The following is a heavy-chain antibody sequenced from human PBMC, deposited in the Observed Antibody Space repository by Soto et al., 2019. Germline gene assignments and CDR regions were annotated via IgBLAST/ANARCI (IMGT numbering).Heavy chain of an antibody. Sequence: EVQLLESGGGLVQPGGSLRLSCAASGFTFSSYAMSWVRQAPGKGLEWVSAISGSGGSTYYADSVKGRFTISRDNSKNTLYLQMNSLRAEDTALYYCAKDRGSTNYYGSGDWGQGTLVTVSS. V-gene: IGHV3-23*01. CDR2: ISGSGGST. CDR3: AKDRGSTNYYGSGD. J-gene: IGHJ4*02. D-gene: IGHD3-10*01. CDR1: GFTFSSYA.